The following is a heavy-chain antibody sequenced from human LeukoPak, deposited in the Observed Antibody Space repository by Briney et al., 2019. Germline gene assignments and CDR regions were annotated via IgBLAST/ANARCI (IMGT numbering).Heavy chain of an antibody. CDR3: TRDSYEDYYFDP. V-gene: IGHV1-2*02. CDR1: GYTFTGYY. D-gene: IGHD3-10*01. CDR2: MNPNSGGT. Sequence: ASVKVSCKASGYTFTGYYMHWVRQAPGQGLEWMGWMNPNSGGTNYAQKFQGRMTMTRDTSISTAYMELSRLRYDDRAVYYCTRDSYEDYYFDPWGQGTLVTVSS. J-gene: IGHJ5*02.